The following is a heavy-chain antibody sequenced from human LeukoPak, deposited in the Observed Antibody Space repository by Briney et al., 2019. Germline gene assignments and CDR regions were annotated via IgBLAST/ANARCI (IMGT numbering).Heavy chain of an antibody. CDR2: IYPRDGST. J-gene: IGHJ4*02. CDR3: ARDQEGFDY. Sequence: VASVKVSCKASGYTFTSNYIHWVRQAPGQGLEWMGMIYPRDGSTSYAQKFQGRVTVTRDTSTSTVHMVLSGLRSEDTAVYYCARDQEGFDYWGQGTLVSVSS. V-gene: IGHV1-46*01. CDR1: GYTFTSNY.